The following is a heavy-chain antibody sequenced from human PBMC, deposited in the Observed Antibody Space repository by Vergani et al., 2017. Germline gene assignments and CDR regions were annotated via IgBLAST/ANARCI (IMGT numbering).Heavy chain of an antibody. Sequence: QVQLVQSGAEVKKPGSSVKVSCKASGGTFSSYAISWVRQAPGQGLEWMGWINPNSGGTNYAQKFQGRVTMTRDTSISTAYMELSRLRSDDTAVYYCAREVRGYDHHAFDIWGQGTMVTVSS. CDR3: AREVRGYDHHAFDI. D-gene: IGHD5-12*01. CDR1: GGTFSSYA. J-gene: IGHJ3*02. CDR2: INPNSGGT. V-gene: IGHV1-2*02.